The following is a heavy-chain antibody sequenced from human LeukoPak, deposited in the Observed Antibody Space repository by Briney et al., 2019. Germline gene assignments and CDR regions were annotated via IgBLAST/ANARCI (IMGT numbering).Heavy chain of an antibody. CDR2: IYTSGST. CDR3: AREGVSWYYDFWSGYLIDY. V-gene: IGHV4-61*02. CDR1: GGSISSGSYY. Sequence: SETLSLTCTVSGGSISSGSYYWSWIRQPAGKGLEWIGRIYTSGSTNYNPSLKSRVTISVDTSKNQFSLKLSSVTAADTAVYYCAREGVSWYYDFWSGYLIDYWGQGTLVTVSS. D-gene: IGHD3-3*01. J-gene: IGHJ4*02.